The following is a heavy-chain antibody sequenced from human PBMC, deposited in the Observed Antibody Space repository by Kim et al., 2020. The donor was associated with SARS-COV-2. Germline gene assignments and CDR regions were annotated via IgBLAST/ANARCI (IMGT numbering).Heavy chain of an antibody. J-gene: IGHJ6*02. Sequence: ASVKVSCKASGYTFTSYGISWVRQAPGQGLEWMGWISAYNGNTNYAQKLQGRVTMTTDTSTSTAYMELRSLRSDDTAVYYCARGRLAPGYYYYGMDVWGQGTTVTVSS. CDR2: ISAYNGNT. CDR1: GYTFTSYG. V-gene: IGHV1-18*04. D-gene: IGHD5-12*01. CDR3: ARGRLAPGYYYYGMDV.